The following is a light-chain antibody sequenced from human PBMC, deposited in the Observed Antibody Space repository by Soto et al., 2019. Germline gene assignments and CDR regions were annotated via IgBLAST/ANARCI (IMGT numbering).Light chain of an antibody. Sequence: QSALTQPPSASGSPGQSVTISCTGTSSDVGGYNYVSWYQQQPGKAPKLMIYEVRKWPSGVPDRFSGSKSGNTASLTVSGLQAEDEADYYCNSYAGSNNGYVFGTGTKVTVL. CDR3: NSYAGSNNGYV. CDR1: SSDVGGYNY. CDR2: EVR. J-gene: IGLJ1*01. V-gene: IGLV2-8*01.